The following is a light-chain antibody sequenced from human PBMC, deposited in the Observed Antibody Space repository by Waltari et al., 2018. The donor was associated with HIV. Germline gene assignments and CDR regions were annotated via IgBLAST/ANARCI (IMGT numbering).Light chain of an antibody. Sequence: QSALTQPAAVSGSLGQALPLSCPGTSSDVGGHNDVSWYQQHPGKAPKFMIDEVSNRPSGFSNRFSGSKSGNTASLTISGLQAEDEADYYCSSYTSSSVVFGGGTKLTVL. J-gene: IGLJ2*01. CDR2: EVS. V-gene: IGLV2-14*01. CDR3: SSYTSSSVV. CDR1: SSDVGGHND.